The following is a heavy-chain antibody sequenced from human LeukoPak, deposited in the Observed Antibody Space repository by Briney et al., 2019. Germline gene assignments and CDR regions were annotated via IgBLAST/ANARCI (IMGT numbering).Heavy chain of an antibody. CDR1: GDSVSSKNGA. Sequence: SQTLSLTCAISGDSVSSKNGAWNWIRQSPSRGLEWLGRIYYRSKWYNDYAVSVKSRITITPDTSKNQFSLQLNSVTPEDTPVYYCARDRDDYGDYYFDYWGQGTLVTVSS. D-gene: IGHD4-17*01. J-gene: IGHJ4*02. CDR3: ARDRDDYGDYYFDY. CDR2: IYYRSKWYN. V-gene: IGHV6-1*01.